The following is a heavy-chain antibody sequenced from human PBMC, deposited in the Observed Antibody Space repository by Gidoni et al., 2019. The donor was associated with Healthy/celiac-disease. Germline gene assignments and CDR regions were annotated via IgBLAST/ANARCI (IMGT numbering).Heavy chain of an antibody. CDR3: ARAKLGLMAFDI. V-gene: IGHV3-7*03. J-gene: IGHJ3*02. CDR1: GFPFSSYW. D-gene: IGHD7-27*01. Sequence: EVQLVESGGGFVQPGGSLRLSCAASGFPFSSYWMSWVRQAPGKGLEWVANIKQDGSEKYYVDSVKGRFTISRDNAKNSLYLQMNSLRAEDTAVYYCARAKLGLMAFDIWGQGTMVTVSS. CDR2: IKQDGSEK.